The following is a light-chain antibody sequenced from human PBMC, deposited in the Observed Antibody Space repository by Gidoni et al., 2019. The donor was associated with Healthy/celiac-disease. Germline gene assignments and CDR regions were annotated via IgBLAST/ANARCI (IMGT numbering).Light chain of an antibody. CDR1: QDISNY. CDR2: DAS. J-gene: IGKJ4*01. V-gene: IGKV1-33*01. Sequence: DIQMTHSPSSLSASVGDRVTITCQASQDISNYLNWYQQKPGKAPKLLIYDASKLETGVPSRFSGSGSGTDFTFTISSLQPEDIATYYCQQYDNLPRAFGGGTKVEIK. CDR3: QQYDNLPRA.